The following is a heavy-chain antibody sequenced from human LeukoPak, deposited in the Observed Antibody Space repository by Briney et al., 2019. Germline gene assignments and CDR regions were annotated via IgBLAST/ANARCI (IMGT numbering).Heavy chain of an antibody. V-gene: IGHV4-59*12. D-gene: IGHD6-13*01. CDR1: GGSISSYY. CDR3: ARVGRAAAGTPFDY. J-gene: IGHJ4*02. Sequence: PSETLSLTCTVSGGSISSYYWSWIRQPPGKGLEWIGYIYYSGSTNYNPSLKSRVTISVDTSKNQFSLKLSSVTAADTAVYYCARVGRAAAGTPFDYWGQGTLVTVSS. CDR2: IYYSGST.